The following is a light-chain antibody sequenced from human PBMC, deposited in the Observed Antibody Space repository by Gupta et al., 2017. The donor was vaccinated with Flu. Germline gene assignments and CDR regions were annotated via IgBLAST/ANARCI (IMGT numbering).Light chain of an antibody. V-gene: IGLV2-8*01. CDR3: GAYLGTTNAIIGSAV. CDR1: SSDVGGYNY. CDR2: EVM. Sequence: QSALTQPPSASGSPGQSVTLSCTGTSSDVGGYNYVSWYQQHPGKAPTLLTYEVMNRPSGVPARFYGSKSCNTSSLNASALTDEDEADYYCGAYLGTTNAIIGSAVFGGGTKLTVL. J-gene: IGLJ2*01.